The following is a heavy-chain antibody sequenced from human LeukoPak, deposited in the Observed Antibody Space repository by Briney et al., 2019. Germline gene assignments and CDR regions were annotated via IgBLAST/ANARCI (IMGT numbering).Heavy chain of an antibody. V-gene: IGHV4-59*01. D-gene: IGHD2-21*02. Sequence: PSQTLSLTCTVSGGSISSYYWSWIRQPPGKGLEWIGYIYYSGSTNYNPSLKSRVTISVDTSKNQFSLKLSSVTAADTAVYYCARDPYCGGDCYGQNAFDIWGQGTMVTVSS. J-gene: IGHJ3*02. CDR3: ARDPYCGGDCYGQNAFDI. CDR1: GGSISSYY. CDR2: IYYSGST.